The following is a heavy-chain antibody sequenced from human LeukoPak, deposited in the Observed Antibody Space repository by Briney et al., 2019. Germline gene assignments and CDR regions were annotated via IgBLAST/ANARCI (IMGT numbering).Heavy chain of an antibody. CDR2: IWYGGSNT. CDR1: GFTFSTYG. Sequence: GRSLRLSCAASGFTFSTYGMHWVRQAPGKGLEWVAVIWYGGSNTYYADSVKGRFTISRDNSKNTLYLQMNSLRAEDTAVYYCAAPGTMIVVVINPPDYWGQGTLVTVSS. V-gene: IGHV3-33*08. D-gene: IGHD3-22*01. J-gene: IGHJ4*02. CDR3: AAPGTMIVVVINPPDY.